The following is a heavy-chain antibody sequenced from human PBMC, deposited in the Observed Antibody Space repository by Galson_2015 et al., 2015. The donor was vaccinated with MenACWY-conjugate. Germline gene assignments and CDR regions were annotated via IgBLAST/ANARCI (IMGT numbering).Heavy chain of an antibody. Sequence: SLRLSCAVSAVSAFTFRNYWLHWVRPVPGKGLVWLSRINGDGSVTNYADSVRGRFTISRDNAKNTLYLQMNSLRAEDTAIYYCARDRVYGSGSSDHWGQGTLVTVSS. V-gene: IGHV3-74*01. CDR3: ARDRVYGSGSSDH. CDR1: AVSAFTFRNYW. CDR2: INGDGSVT. J-gene: IGHJ4*02. D-gene: IGHD3-10*01.